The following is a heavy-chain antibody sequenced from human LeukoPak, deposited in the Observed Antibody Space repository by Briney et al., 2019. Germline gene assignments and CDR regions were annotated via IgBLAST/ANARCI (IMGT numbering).Heavy chain of an antibody. CDR1: GFTLSSYA. CDR3: ATAPYSGYFYYYMDV. D-gene: IGHD3-22*01. V-gene: IGHV3-23*01. J-gene: IGHJ6*03. Sequence: GGSLRLSCVVSGFTLSSYAMSWVRQAPGKGLEWVAATSSSDSGKYHADSVRGRFTISRDNSKNTVYLQMNSLRAEDAAVYYCATAPYSGYFYYYMDVWGKGTTVTISS. CDR2: TSSSDSGK.